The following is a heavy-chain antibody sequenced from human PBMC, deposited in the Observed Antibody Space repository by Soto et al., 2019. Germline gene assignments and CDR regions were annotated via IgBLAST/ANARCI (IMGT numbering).Heavy chain of an antibody. CDR1: GFTFSTYW. V-gene: IGHV3-7*05. CDR3: TRVVAGGHWFFDL. D-gene: IGHD3-16*01. CDR2: IKQDGSEK. Sequence: EVQLVESGGGLVQPGGSLRLSCAASGFTFSTYWMSWVRQAPGKGLEWVANIKQDGSEKDYVDSVEGRFTISRDNAENSLYLQMNSLRAEDTAVYYTTRVVAGGHWFFDLWGRGTLVTVSS. J-gene: IGHJ2*01.